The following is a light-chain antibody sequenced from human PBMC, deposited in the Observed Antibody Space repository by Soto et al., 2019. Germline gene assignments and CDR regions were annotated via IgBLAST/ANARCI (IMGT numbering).Light chain of an antibody. CDR2: DVS. CDR1: SSDVGGYNY. CDR3: SSYRSSSTVYV. V-gene: IGLV2-14*01. Sequence: QSVLTQPASVSGSPGQSITICCTGSSSDVGGYNYVSWYQQHPGEAPKLLIYDVSNRPSGVSNRFSGSKSGNTASLTISGLQAEDDADYYCSSYRSSSTVYVFGTGTKVTVL. J-gene: IGLJ1*01.